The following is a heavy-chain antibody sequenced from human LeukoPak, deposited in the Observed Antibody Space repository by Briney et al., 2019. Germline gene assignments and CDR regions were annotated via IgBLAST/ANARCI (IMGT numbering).Heavy chain of an antibody. J-gene: IGHJ4*02. CDR3: AKDPAPLRSYERLDY. V-gene: IGHV3-43*02. CDR1: GFTFDDYA. D-gene: IGHD2-21*02. CDR2: ISGDGVST. Sequence: GGSLRLSCAASGFTFDDYAMHWVRQAPGKGLEWVSLISGDGVSTYYVDSVKGRFTISRDNSKNSLYLQMNSLRTDDTALYYCAKDPAPLRSYERLDYWGQGTLVTV.